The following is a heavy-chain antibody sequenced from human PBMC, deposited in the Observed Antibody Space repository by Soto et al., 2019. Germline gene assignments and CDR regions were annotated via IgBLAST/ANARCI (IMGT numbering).Heavy chain of an antibody. V-gene: IGHV3-9*01. Sequence: ELHLVESGGDLVQPGRSLRLSCVGSVGPFVSGFTFGDYAMHWVRLGPGRGLEWVAGISWNGRNIAYADSVRGRFTIYRNHTTNSIYMQMNSLRPKDTALTYCVLAQNWDAGEVAFDSWGKGTRVTVSS. D-gene: IGHD1-1*01. CDR2: ISWNGRNI. J-gene: IGHJ4*02. CDR1: VGPFVSGFTFGDYA. CDR3: VLAQNWDAGEVAFDS.